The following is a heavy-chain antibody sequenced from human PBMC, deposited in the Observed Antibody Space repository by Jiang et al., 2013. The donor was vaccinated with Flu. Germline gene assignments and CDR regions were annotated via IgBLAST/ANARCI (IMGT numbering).Heavy chain of an antibody. CDR2: INHSGST. V-gene: IGHV4-34*01. D-gene: IGHD6-19*01. Sequence: LLKPSETLSLTCAVYGGSFSGYYWSWIRQPPGKGLEWIGEINHSGSTNYNPSLKSRVTISVDTSKNQFSLKLSSVTAADTAVYYCASGRSSGWFDYWGQGTLVTVSS. CDR3: ASGRSSGWFDY. CDR1: GGSFSGYY. J-gene: IGHJ5*01.